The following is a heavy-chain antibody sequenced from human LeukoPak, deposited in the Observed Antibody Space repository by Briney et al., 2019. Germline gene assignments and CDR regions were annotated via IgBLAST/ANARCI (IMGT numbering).Heavy chain of an antibody. J-gene: IGHJ6*02. CDR2: ISSSSSYI. Sequence: GGSLRLSCAASGFTFSSYSMNWVRQAPGKGLEWVSSISSSSSYIYYADSVKGRFTISRDNAKNSLYLQMNSLRAEDTAVYYCARDSDSSSWYSYYYYGMDVWGQGTTVTVSS. V-gene: IGHV3-21*01. D-gene: IGHD6-13*01. CDR3: ARDSDSSSWYSYYYYGMDV. CDR1: GFTFSSYS.